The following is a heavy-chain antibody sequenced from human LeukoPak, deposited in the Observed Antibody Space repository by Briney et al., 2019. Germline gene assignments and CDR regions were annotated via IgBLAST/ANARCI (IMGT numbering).Heavy chain of an antibody. V-gene: IGHV3-9*01. CDR3: AKAITGYCSSTSCPYAFDI. CDR2: ISWNSGSI. Sequence: GRSLRLSCAASGFTFDDYAMHWVRQAPGKGLEWVSGISWNSGSIGYADSVKGRFTISRDNAKNSLYLQMNSLRAEDTALYYCAKAITGYCSSTSCPYAFDIWGRGTMVTVSS. D-gene: IGHD2-2*01. CDR1: GFTFDDYA. J-gene: IGHJ3*02.